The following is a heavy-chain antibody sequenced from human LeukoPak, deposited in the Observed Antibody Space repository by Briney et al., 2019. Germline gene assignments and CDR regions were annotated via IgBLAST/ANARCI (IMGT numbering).Heavy chain of an antibody. CDR1: GGSISRHY. CDR3: ARDLSGSYYHD. V-gene: IGHV4-59*11. J-gene: IGHJ4*02. D-gene: IGHD1-26*01. CDR2: ILYSGKT. Sequence: SGTLSLTCNVSGGSISRHYWTWIRQPPGKGLEWIGNILYSGKTHYNPSLKSRVTISGDTSKNQFSLRLSSVTAADTAVYFCARDLSGSYYHDWGQGTLVTVSS.